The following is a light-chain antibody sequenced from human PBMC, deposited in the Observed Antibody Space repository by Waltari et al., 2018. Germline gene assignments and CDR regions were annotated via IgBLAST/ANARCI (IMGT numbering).Light chain of an antibody. J-gene: IGLJ1*01. V-gene: IGLV2-14*02. Sequence: QSALTQPASVSGSLGQSITISCTGTTSDVGSYNLVSWFQQHPGKAPKLLIFEVSHRASGVSNRFSASKSGDTASLTISGLQAEDEAHYYCISYRGRPTPYVVGTGTKVNVL. CDR1: TSDVGSYNL. CDR2: EVS. CDR3: ISYRGRPTPYV.